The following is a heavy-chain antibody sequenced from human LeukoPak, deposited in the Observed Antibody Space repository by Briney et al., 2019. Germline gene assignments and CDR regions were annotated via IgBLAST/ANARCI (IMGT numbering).Heavy chain of an antibody. CDR3: ARVLRGVAVLFDP. J-gene: IGHJ5*02. CDR2: MNPNSGNT. CDR1: GYTFTSYD. D-gene: IGHD6-19*01. Sequence: ASVKVSCKASGYTFTSYDINWVRQATGQGLEWMGWMNPNSGNTGYAQKFQGRVTMTRNTSISTAYMELSSLRSEDTAVYCCARVLRGVAVLFDPWGQGTLVTVSS. V-gene: IGHV1-8*01.